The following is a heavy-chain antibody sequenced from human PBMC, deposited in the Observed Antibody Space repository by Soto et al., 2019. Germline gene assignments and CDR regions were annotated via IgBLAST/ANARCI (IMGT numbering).Heavy chain of an antibody. D-gene: IGHD3-3*01. CDR3: ARLWTGYYLYP. V-gene: IGHV3-33*01. CDR1: GFTFSNNG. Sequence: GGSLRLSCAASGFTFSNNGMNWVRQAPGKGLEWVAVIWYDGSKKYYADSVKGRFTISRDNSNNMVYLQMNSLRAEDTAVYYCARLWTGYYLYPWGQGTPVTVSS. CDR2: IWYDGSKK. J-gene: IGHJ5*02.